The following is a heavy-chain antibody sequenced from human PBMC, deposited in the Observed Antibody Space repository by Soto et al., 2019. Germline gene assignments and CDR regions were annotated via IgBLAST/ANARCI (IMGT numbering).Heavy chain of an antibody. CDR2: IASGRGDI. Sequence: GGSLRLSCTASGFTFSSYSMNWVRQAPGKGLEWVSSIASGRGDIYYADSVKGRFVGSRDNAKNSLFLQMNNLTAEDTAVYYCSLFTSGWSEHNAHWVHGALVTVS. J-gene: IGHJ4*01. CDR1: GFTFSSYS. D-gene: IGHD6-19*01. CDR3: SLFTSGWSEHNAH. V-gene: IGHV3-21*01.